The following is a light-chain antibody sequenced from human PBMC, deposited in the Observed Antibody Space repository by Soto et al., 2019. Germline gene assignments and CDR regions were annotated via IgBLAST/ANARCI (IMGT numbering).Light chain of an antibody. Sequence: DIQMTQSPSSLSASVGDRVTITCRASQSIRSYLNWYQQKPGKAPKLLIYAASSLQSGVPSRFSGSGSGTDFTLTISSLQPGDFATYYCQQSYRTPLPFGGGTNVEIK. J-gene: IGKJ4*01. CDR3: QQSYRTPLP. V-gene: IGKV1-39*01. CDR1: QSIRSY. CDR2: AAS.